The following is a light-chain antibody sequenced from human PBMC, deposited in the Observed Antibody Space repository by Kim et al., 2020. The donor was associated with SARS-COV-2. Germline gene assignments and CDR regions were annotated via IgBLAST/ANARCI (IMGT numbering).Light chain of an antibody. J-gene: IGLJ1*01. CDR2: DVV. CDR3: SSYTRSRTYV. Sequence: QSALTQPASVSGSPGQSITISCTGTSSDVDYDYVSWYQQHPGKAPKLMIYDVVNRPSGVSNRFSGSKSGDTASLTISGLQAEDEADYYCSSYTRSRTYVFGTGTKVTVL. CDR1: SSDVDYDY. V-gene: IGLV2-14*03.